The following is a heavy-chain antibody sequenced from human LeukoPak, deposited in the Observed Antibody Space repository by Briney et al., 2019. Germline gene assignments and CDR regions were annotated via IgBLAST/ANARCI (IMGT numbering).Heavy chain of an antibody. V-gene: IGHV3-66*01. CDR2: IYSGGST. Sequence: GGSLRLSCAASGLTVSSNYMSWVRQAPGKGLEWVSVIYSGGSTYYADPVKGRFTISRDNSKNTLFLRMNSLRAEDTAVYYCAKEGYYYDSSGYTGIYYFDYWGQGTLVTVSS. CDR3: AKEGYYYDSSGYTGIYYFDY. CDR1: GLTVSSNY. D-gene: IGHD3-22*01. J-gene: IGHJ4*02.